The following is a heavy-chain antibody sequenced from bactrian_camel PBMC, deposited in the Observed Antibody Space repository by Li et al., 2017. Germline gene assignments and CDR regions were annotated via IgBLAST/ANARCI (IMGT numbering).Heavy chain of an antibody. CDR2: LSPGFGAT. Sequence: HVQLVESGGGSVQAGGSLTLSCAVSGYTFGGNSMLAWFRQAPGKEREGVAALSPGFGATVYADSVKGRFTISQDRARNTMYLQMDKLKPEDTAMYYCAADRCFGSGLPSLRTTPSEYNYWGQGTQVTVS. J-gene: IGHJ4*01. CDR3: AADRCFGSGLPSLRTTPSEYNY. D-gene: IGHD3*01. CDR1: GYTFGGNS. V-gene: IGHV3S1*01.